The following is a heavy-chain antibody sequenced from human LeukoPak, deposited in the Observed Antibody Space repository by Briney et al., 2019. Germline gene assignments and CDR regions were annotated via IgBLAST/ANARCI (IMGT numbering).Heavy chain of an antibody. D-gene: IGHD6-6*01. Sequence: PSAKVSCKASGYTFTSYDINWVRQATGQGLEWMGWMNPNSGNTGYAQKFQGRVTMTRNTSISTAYMELSSLRSEDTAVYYCARDSFDSSFFSRFDPWGQGTLVTVSS. V-gene: IGHV1-8*01. CDR1: GYTFTSYD. CDR3: ARDSFDSSFFSRFDP. CDR2: MNPNSGNT. J-gene: IGHJ5*02.